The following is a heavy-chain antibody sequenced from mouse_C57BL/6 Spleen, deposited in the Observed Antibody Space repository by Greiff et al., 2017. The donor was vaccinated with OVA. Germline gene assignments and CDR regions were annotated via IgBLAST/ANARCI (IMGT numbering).Heavy chain of an antibody. J-gene: IGHJ1*03. CDR3: ASPYYGSSSGYFDV. D-gene: IGHD1-1*01. Sequence: EVKLMESGGGLVKPGGSLKLSCAASGFTFSDYGMHWVRQAPEKGLEWVAYISSGSSTIYYADTVKGRFTISRDNAKNTLFLQMTSLRSEDTAMYYCASPYYGSSSGYFDVWGTGTTVTVSS. CDR1: GFTFSDYG. V-gene: IGHV5-17*01. CDR2: ISSGSSTI.